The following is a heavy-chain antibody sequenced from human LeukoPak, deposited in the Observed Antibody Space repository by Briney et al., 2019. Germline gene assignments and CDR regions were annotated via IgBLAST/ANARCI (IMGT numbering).Heavy chain of an antibody. CDR2: INAGNGNT. D-gene: IGHD1-26*01. V-gene: IGHV1-3*01. CDR1: GFTFSSYG. J-gene: IGHJ5*02. CDR3: ARGLGGSYLPNWFDP. Sequence: GGSLRLSCAASGFTFSSYGMHWVRQAPGQRLEWMGWINAGNGNTKYSQKYQGRVTITRDTSASTAYMELSSLRSEDTAVYYCARGLGGSYLPNWFDPWGQGTLVTVSS.